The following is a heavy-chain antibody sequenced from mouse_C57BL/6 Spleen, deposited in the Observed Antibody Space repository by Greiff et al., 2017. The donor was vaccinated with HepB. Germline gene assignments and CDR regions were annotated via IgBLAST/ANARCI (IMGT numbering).Heavy chain of an antibody. CDR1: GYSITSGYY. CDR3: AIYYGSSYWFAY. V-gene: IGHV3-6*01. J-gene: IGHJ3*01. D-gene: IGHD1-1*01. CDR2: ISYDGSN. Sequence: EVKLQESGPGLVKPSPSLSLTCSVPGYSITSGYYWNWIRQFPGNKLEWMGYISYDGSNNYNPSLKNRISITRATSKNQFFLKLNSVTTEDTATSYCAIYYGSSYWFAYWGQGTLVTVSA.